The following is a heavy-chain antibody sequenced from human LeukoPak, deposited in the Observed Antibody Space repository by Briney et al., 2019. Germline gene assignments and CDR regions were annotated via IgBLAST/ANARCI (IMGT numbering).Heavy chain of an antibody. CDR3: ATDGAGFDT. J-gene: IGHJ5*02. CDR1: GFTFNDYY. V-gene: IGHV3-11*01. Sequence: GSLRLSCAASGFTFNDYYMSWIRQAPGKGLEWLSYINIGGTNTHYADSVKGRFTISRDNAKKSLYLEMDNLRAEDTAVYYCATDGAGFDTWGQGVLVTVSS. CDR2: INIGGTNT.